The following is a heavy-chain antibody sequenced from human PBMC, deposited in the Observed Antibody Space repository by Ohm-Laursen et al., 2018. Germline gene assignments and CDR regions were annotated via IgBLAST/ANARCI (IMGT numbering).Heavy chain of an antibody. J-gene: IGHJ4*02. CDR2: VHYSGST. CDR1: GGSIGGFY. CDR3: ARHWDYGGNSEPLDY. D-gene: IGHD4-23*01. V-gene: IGHV4-59*08. Sequence: SETLSLTCSVSGGSIGGFYWSWIRQPPGKGLEWIGYVHYSGSTNYIPSLKSRVTISLDTSKNQFSLKLSSVTAADTAVYYCARHWDYGGNSEPLDYWGQGTLVTVSS.